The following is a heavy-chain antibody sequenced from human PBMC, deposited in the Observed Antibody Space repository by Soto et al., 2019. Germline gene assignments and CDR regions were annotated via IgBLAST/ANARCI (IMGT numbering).Heavy chain of an antibody. J-gene: IGHJ5*02. CDR3: ARKVLFDP. V-gene: IGHV3-23*01. Sequence: GGSLRLSCAASGFTFSSYAMSWVRQTPGKGLEWVSTLSSSGGTTYYADSVKGQFTISRDNAKNSLYLQMNSLRAEDTAVYYCARKVLFDPWGQGTLVTVSS. CDR1: GFTFSSYA. CDR2: LSSSGGTT.